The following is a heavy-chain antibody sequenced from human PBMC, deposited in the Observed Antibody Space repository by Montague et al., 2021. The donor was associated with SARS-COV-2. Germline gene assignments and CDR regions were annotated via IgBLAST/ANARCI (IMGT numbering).Heavy chain of an antibody. CDR3: ARDNYDYVWGSYRYIY. J-gene: IGHJ4*02. D-gene: IGHD3-16*02. CDR2: ISYDGSNK. Sequence: SLRLFCAASGFTFSSYAMHWVRQAPGKGLEWVAVISYDGSNKYYADSVKGRFTISRDNSKNTLYLKMNSLRAEDTAVYYCARDNYDYVWGSYRYIYWGQGTLVTVSS. CDR1: GFTFSSYA. V-gene: IGHV3-30*04.